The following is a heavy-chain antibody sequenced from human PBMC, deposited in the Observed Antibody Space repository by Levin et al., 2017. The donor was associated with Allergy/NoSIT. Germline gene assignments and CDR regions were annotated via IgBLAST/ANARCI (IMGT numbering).Heavy chain of an antibody. V-gene: IGHV1-69*04. CDR2: IIPILGIA. D-gene: IGHD3-22*01. CDR3: ARDRGIRITMIVVASNWFEP. Sequence: SVKVSCKASGGTFSSYTISWVRQAPGQGLEWMGRIIPILGIANYAQKFQGRVTITADKSTSTAYMELSSLRSEDTAVYYCARDRGIRITMIVVASNWFEPWGQGTLVTVSS. J-gene: IGHJ5*02. CDR1: GGTFSSYT.